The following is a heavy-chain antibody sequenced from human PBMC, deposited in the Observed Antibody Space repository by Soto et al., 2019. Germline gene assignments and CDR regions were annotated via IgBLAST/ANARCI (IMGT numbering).Heavy chain of an antibody. CDR1: GGSISSYY. V-gene: IGHV4-59*08. Sequence: SETLSLTCTVSGGSISSYYWSWIRQPPGKGLEWIGYIYYMWSTNYNPSLKSRVTISVDTSKNQFSLKLTSMTAADTAVYYCARHNYGSGSTYFDYWGQGTLVTVSS. D-gene: IGHD3-10*01. J-gene: IGHJ4*02. CDR2: IYYMWST. CDR3: ARHNYGSGSTYFDY.